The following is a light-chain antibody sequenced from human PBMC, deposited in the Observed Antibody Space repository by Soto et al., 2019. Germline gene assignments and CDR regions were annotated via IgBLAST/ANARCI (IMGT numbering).Light chain of an antibody. Sequence: EIVLTQSPGTLSLSPGERATLSCRASESVTSSFLAWYQQKPGQAPRLLIYGASSRATGIPDRFSGSGSGTDFTLTISSLEPEDFAVYYCQQYHNSPSAFGQGTKVDIK. CDR1: ESVTSSF. CDR2: GAS. V-gene: IGKV3-20*01. CDR3: QQYHNSPSA. J-gene: IGKJ1*01.